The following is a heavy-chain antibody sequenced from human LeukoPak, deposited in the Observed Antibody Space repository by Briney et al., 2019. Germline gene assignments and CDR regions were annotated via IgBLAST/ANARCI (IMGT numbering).Heavy chain of an antibody. CDR3: ARGGNYFASGTYPFPLDI. D-gene: IGHD3-10*01. CDR2: IGTGGDT. Sequence: GGSLRLSCAASGFTFSNHDIHWLRQGTREGVDWVSGIGTGGDTYYEGSVKGRFTISRENAKTSLYLQMNSLRVGDTAVYYCARGGNYFASGTYPFPLDIWGQGTMVTVSS. CDR1: GFTFSNHD. J-gene: IGHJ3*02. V-gene: IGHV3-13*01.